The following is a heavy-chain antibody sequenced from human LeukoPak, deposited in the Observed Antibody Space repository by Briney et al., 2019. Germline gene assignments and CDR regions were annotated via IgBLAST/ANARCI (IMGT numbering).Heavy chain of an antibody. CDR3: ALSTLQYCSSTSCYITYYYGSGPFDY. CDR1: GFTFSSYA. V-gene: IGHV3-30-3*01. CDR2: ISYDGSNK. Sequence: PGGSLRLSCAASGFTFSSYAMHWVRQAPGKGLEWVAVISYDGSNKYYADSVKGRFTISRDNSKNTLYLQMNSLRAEDTAVYYCALSTLQYCSSTSCYITYYYGSGPFDYWGQGTLVTVSS. D-gene: IGHD2-2*02. J-gene: IGHJ4*02.